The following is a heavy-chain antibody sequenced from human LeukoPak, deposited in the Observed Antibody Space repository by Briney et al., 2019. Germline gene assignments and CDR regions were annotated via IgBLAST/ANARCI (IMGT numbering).Heavy chain of an antibody. CDR1: GYTFTSYY. V-gene: IGHV1-46*01. J-gene: IGHJ5*02. Sequence: ASVKVSCKASGYTFTSYYMHWVRQAPGQGLEWMGIINPSGGSTSYAQKFQGRVTMTRDMSTSTVYIELSSLRSEDTAVYYCARGGRGYDILTGYYHRNWFDPWGQGTLVTVSS. CDR2: INPSGGST. CDR3: ARGGRGYDILTGYYHRNWFDP. D-gene: IGHD3-9*01.